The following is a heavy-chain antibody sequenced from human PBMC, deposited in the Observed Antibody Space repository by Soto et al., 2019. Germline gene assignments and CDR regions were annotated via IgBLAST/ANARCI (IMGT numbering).Heavy chain of an antibody. Sequence: ASVKVSCKASGYTFTGYYMHWVRQAPGQGLEWMGWINPNSGGTNYAQKVQGRVTMTRDTSICAAYMELSRLRSDDTAVYYCARDLWFGELYGLDIWGQWTIVPASS. CDR2: INPNSGGT. J-gene: IGHJ3*02. CDR1: GYTFTGYY. V-gene: IGHV1-2*02. CDR3: ARDLWFGELYGLDI. D-gene: IGHD3-10*01.